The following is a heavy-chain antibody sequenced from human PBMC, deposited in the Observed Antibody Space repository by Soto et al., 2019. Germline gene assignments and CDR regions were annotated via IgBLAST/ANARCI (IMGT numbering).Heavy chain of an antibody. J-gene: IGHJ5*01. CDR2: ISGNGDST. Sequence: EAQLRESGGGLVQPGGSLRLSCAASGLTFSGYVMSWVRQAPGKGLEWVSSISGNGDSTYYTDSVNGRFTSSRDTSKNTLYLLTDILRASHTAVYYCANHLARGALSHIGSWGQGPLVTVSS. CDR3: ANHLARGALSHIGS. V-gene: IGHV3-23*01. CDR1: GLTFSGYV.